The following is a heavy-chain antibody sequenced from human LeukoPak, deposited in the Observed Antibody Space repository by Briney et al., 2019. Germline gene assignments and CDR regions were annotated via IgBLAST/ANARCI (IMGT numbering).Heavy chain of an antibody. Sequence: KPSETLSLTCAVSGGSITTGIYYWGWIRQPPGKGLEWIGNIYYSGITHYNPSFESRLTISVDTSKNQFSLKLSSVTAADTAVCYCVRHGSGYTSSWYCPLDYWGQGTLVTVSS. CDR1: GGSITTGIYY. J-gene: IGHJ4*02. CDR2: IYYSGIT. D-gene: IGHD6-13*01. V-gene: IGHV4-39*01. CDR3: VRHGSGYTSSWYCPLDY.